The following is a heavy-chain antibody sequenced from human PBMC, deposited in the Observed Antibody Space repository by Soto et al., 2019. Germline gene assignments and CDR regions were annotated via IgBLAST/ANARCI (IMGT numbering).Heavy chain of an antibody. CDR1: GFTFSSYW. CDR3: ARDFSRREMATRTPGY. D-gene: IGHD5-12*01. J-gene: IGHJ4*02. Sequence: GGSLRLSCAAPGFTFSSYWMHWVRQAPGKGLVWVSRINSDGSSTSYADSVKGRFTISRDNAKNTLYLQMNSLRAEDTAVYYCARDFSRREMATRTPGYWGQGTLVTVSS. CDR2: INSDGSST. V-gene: IGHV3-74*01.